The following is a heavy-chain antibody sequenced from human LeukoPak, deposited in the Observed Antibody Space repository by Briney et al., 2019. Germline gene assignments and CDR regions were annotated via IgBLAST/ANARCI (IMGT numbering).Heavy chain of an antibody. CDR2: IRYDGSNK. CDR3: AKDITIFGVVIIFAFDI. J-gene: IGHJ3*02. V-gene: IGHV3-30*02. Sequence: GGSLRLSCAASGFTFSSYGMHWVRQAPGKGLEWVAFIRYDGSNKYYADSVKGRFTISRDNSKNTLYLQMNSLRAEDTAVYYCAKDITIFGVVIIFAFDIWGQGTVVTVSS. CDR1: GFTFSSYG. D-gene: IGHD3-3*01.